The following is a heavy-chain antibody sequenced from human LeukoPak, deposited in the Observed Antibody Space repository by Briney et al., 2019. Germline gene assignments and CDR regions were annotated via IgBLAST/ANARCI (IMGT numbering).Heavy chain of an antibody. Sequence: GGSLRLSCAASGFTFSSYSMNWVRQAPGKGLEWFSSISSSSSYIYYADSVKGRFTISRDNAKNSLYLQMNSLRAEDTAVYYCARDLTVDSSGYLTVDYWGQGTLVTVSS. J-gene: IGHJ4*02. CDR1: GFTFSSYS. CDR3: ARDLTVDSSGYLTVDY. CDR2: ISSSSSYI. D-gene: IGHD3-22*01. V-gene: IGHV3-21*01.